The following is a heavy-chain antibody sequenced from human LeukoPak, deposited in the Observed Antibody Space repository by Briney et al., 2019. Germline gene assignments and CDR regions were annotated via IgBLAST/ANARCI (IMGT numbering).Heavy chain of an antibody. Sequence: GGSLRLSCAASGFTVISSYMSWVRQAPGKGLECVSIIHSGGNTYYADSVKGRFTISRDNSKNTLSLQMNSLRAEDTAVYYCVSHSDTLTSFSFDYWGQGTLVTVSS. V-gene: IGHV3-53*01. CDR1: GFTVISSY. J-gene: IGHJ4*02. CDR3: VSHSDTLTSFSFDY. D-gene: IGHD3-9*01. CDR2: IHSGGNT.